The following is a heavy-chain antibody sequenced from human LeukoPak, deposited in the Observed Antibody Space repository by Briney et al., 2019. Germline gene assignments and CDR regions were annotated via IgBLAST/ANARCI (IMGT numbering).Heavy chain of an antibody. CDR2: INHSGST. CDR1: GGSISGYY. D-gene: IGHD5-18*01. J-gene: IGHJ4*02. CDR3: ASEGVTDYFDY. V-gene: IGHV4-34*01. Sequence: KPSGTLSLTCAVYGGSISGYYWSWIRQPPGKGLEWIGEINHSGSTNYNPSLKSRVTISVDTSKNQFSLKLSSVTAADTAVYYCASEGVTDYFDYWGQGTLVTVSS.